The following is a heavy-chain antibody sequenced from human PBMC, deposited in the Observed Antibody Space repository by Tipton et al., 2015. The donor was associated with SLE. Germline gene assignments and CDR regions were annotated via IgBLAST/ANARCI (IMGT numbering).Heavy chain of an antibody. V-gene: IGHV4-38-2*01. D-gene: IGHD5-12*01. CDR1: GYSISSGYY. Sequence: TLSLTCAVSGYSISSGYYWGWIRQPPGKGLEWIGSIYHSGSTNYNPSLKSRVTISVDTSKNQFSLKLSSVTAADTAVYYCARLGYDWWGNYYYGMDVWGQGTTVTVSS. CDR2: IYHSGST. J-gene: IGHJ6*02. CDR3: ARLGYDWWGNYYYGMDV.